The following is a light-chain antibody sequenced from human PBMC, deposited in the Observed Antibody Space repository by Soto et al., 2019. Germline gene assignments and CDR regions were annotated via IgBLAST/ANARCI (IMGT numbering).Light chain of an antibody. V-gene: IGKV1-5*01. CDR3: QQYQACWA. CDR1: QSISNW. CDR2: DAS. J-gene: IGKJ1*01. Sequence: DIQMTQSPSTLSSSVGDRVTITCRASQSISNWLAWYQQRPGKAPSLLIYDASTLESGVPSRFSGSGSGTEFTLTISSLQPDDFATYYCQQYQACWAFGQGTRWIS.